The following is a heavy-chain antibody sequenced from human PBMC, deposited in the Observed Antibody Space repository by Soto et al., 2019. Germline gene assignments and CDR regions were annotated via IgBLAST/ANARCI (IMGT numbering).Heavy chain of an antibody. J-gene: IGHJ6*03. CDR2: IYYTGST. CDR3: ASNYCHSIAV. V-gene: IGHV4-59*08. Sequence: QVQLQESGPKLVKPSETLSLTCTVSGVSISSYYWSWIRQPPGKGLEWFGYIYYTGSTNYNPYLKSRVTMSIDPSKNQFSLKLSSVTAADTAVYYCASNYCHSIAVWGKGTTVTVSS. CDR1: GVSISSYY.